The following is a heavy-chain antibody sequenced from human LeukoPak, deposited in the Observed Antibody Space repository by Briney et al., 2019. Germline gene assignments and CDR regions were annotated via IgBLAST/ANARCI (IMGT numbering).Heavy chain of an antibody. CDR3: ARVLWDCSSTSCYRGGNYYYYYYGMGV. CDR2: INHSGST. CDR1: GGSFSGYY. Sequence: SETLSLTCAVYGGSFSGYYWSWIRQPPGKGLEWIGEINHSGSTNYNPSLKSRVTISVDTSKNQFSLKLSSVTAADTAVYYCARVLWDCSSTSCYRGGNYYYYYYGMGVWGQGTTVTVSS. D-gene: IGHD2-2*02. V-gene: IGHV4-34*01. J-gene: IGHJ6*02.